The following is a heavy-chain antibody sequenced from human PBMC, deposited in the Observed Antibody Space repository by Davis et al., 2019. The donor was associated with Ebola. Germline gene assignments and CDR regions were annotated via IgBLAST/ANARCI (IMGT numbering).Heavy chain of an antibody. CDR1: GFTFSSYG. CDR2: IRYDGSNK. V-gene: IGHV3-33*01. D-gene: IGHD1-14*01. J-gene: IGHJ4*02. CDR3: SRLRRAEAENY. Sequence: GESLKISCAASGFTFSSYGMHWVRQAPGKGLEWVAVIRYDGSNKYYADSVKGRFTVSRDNAKNSLYLQLNSLRAEDTAMYYCSRLRRAEAENYWGQGTLVTVSS.